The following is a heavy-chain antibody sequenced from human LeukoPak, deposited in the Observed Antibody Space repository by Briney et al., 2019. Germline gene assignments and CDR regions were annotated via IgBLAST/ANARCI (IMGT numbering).Heavy chain of an antibody. CDR3: ARTPHPPNLNWYFDY. CDR2: FYPSGNT. J-gene: IGHJ4*02. Sequence: TSSEALSLTCFISGGSISSGSYYWNWIRQPAGKGLEGIGRFYPSGNTHFNPSLMSRVTMSIDTSKNQFSLKPSSVTAADTASYYSARTPHPPNLNWYFDYWGQGILVTVSS. D-gene: IGHD1-1*01. CDR1: GGSISSGSYY. V-gene: IGHV4-61*02.